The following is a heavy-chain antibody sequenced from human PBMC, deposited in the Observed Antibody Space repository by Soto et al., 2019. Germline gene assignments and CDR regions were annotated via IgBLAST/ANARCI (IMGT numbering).Heavy chain of an antibody. CDR1: GFTFSSYS. CDR3: ARPLPRSAFDI. CDR2: ISSSSSTI. Sequence: PGGSLRLSCAASGFTFSSYSMNWVRQAPGKGLEWVSYISSSSSTIYYADSVKGRFTISRDNAKNSLYLQMNSLRAEDTAVYYCARPLPRSAFDIWGQGTMVTVSS. D-gene: IGHD1-26*01. J-gene: IGHJ3*02. V-gene: IGHV3-48*01.